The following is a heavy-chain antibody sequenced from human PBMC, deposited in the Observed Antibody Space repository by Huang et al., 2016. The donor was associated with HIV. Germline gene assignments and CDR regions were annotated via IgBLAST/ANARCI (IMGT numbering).Heavy chain of an antibody. CDR2: IKIDGRTT. V-gene: IGHV3-74*01. Sequence: EEHLVESGGGLVQPGGSLGVSCEASGFKFSNYWMQWVRQAPGKGLMWVSRIKIDGRTTDYADSVKGRFTISRDNAKNTLYLQMSSLTAEDTAIYYCARAGGFEIWGQGTVVTVSS. J-gene: IGHJ3*02. D-gene: IGHD2-15*01. CDR3: ARAGGFEI. CDR1: GFKFSNYW.